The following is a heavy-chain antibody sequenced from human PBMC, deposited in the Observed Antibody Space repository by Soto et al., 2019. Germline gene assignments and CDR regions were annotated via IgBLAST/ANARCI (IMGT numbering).Heavy chain of an antibody. J-gene: IGHJ5*02. D-gene: IGHD3-10*01. CDR3: ARDVTLNPYGSGSYYTQYPQRFDP. Sequence: SETLSLTCAVYGGSFSGYYWSWIRQPPGKGLEWIGEINHSGSTNYNPSLKSRVTISVDTSKNQFSLKLSSVTAAETAVYYCARDVTLNPYGSGSYYTQYPQRFDPWGQGTLVTVSS. V-gene: IGHV4-34*01. CDR2: INHSGST. CDR1: GGSFSGYY.